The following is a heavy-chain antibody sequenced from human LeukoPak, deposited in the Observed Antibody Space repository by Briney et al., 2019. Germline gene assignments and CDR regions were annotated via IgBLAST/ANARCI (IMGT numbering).Heavy chain of an antibody. CDR3: ARHSYCSSTTRYYYYGMDV. D-gene: IGHD2-2*01. CDR2: IYPGDSDT. CDR1: GYSFTSYW. Sequence: GESLKISCEGSGYSFTSYWIGWVRQMPGKGLEWMGIIYPGDSDTRYSPSFQGQVTISVDKSINTAYLQWSSLKASDTAMYYCARHSYCSSTTRYYYYGMDVWGQGTTVTVSS. J-gene: IGHJ6*02. V-gene: IGHV5-51*01.